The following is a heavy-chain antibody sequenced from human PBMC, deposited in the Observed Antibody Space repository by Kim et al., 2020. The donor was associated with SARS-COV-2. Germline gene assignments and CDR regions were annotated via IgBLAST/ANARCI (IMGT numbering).Heavy chain of an antibody. D-gene: IGHD3-3*01. V-gene: IGHV3-30*04. CDR3: ARLGVVTPSDY. CDR2: ISYDGSNK. J-gene: IGHJ4*02. CDR1: GFTFSNYA. Sequence: GGSLRLSCAASGFTFSNYAMHWVRQAPGKGLEWVAVISYDGSNKYYADSVKGRFTISRDNSKNTLYLQMNSLRAEDTAVYYCARLGVVTPSDYWGQGTLVTVSS.